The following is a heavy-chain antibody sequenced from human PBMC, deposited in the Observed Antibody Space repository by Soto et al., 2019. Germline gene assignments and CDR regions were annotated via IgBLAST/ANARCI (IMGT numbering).Heavy chain of an antibody. CDR2: ISWDGGST. Sequence: GGSLRLSCAASGFTFDDYTMHWVRQAPGKGLEWVSLISWDGGSTYYADSVKGRFTISRDNSKNSLYLQMNSLRTEDTALYYCAKDIQLTTGYYYYYGMDVWGQGTTVTVSS. D-gene: IGHD1-1*01. V-gene: IGHV3-43*01. J-gene: IGHJ6*02. CDR1: GFTFDDYT. CDR3: AKDIQLTTGYYYYYGMDV.